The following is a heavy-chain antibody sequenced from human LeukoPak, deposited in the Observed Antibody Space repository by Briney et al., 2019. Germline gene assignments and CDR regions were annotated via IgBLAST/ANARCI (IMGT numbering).Heavy chain of an antibody. CDR3: ARVRLRYCSSTSCPDAFDI. Sequence: GGSLRLSCVVSGFIFNNYDMHWVRQAPGKGLEWVAFIRNDGSNKYYADSVKGRFTISRDNSKNTLYLQMNSLRAEDTAVYCCARVRLRYCSSTSCPDAFDIWGQGTMVTVSS. CDR2: IRNDGSNK. D-gene: IGHD2-2*01. J-gene: IGHJ3*02. V-gene: IGHV3-30*02. CDR1: GFIFNNYD.